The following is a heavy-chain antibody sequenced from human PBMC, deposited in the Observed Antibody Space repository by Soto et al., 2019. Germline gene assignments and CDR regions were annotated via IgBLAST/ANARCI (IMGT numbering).Heavy chain of an antibody. V-gene: IGHV1-18*01. D-gene: IGHD6-13*01. CDR2: INAYNGNK. CDR1: GYTFTSYG. J-gene: IGHJ4*02. Sequence: QVQLVQSGAEVKKPGASVKVSCKASGYTFTSYGISWVRQAPGQGLEWMGWINAYNGNKKYAQKLQGRVSMTTDTATSTAYMELRSLRYDDTAVYYCARDLGQQLFDYWGQGTLVTVSS. CDR3: ARDLGQQLFDY.